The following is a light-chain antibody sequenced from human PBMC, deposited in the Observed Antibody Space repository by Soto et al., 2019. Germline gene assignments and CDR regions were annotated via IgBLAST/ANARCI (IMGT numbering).Light chain of an antibody. V-gene: IGLV3-21*02. CDR3: HVWDISGEQVV. CDR1: NIGSKS. CDR2: DDS. J-gene: IGLJ2*01. Sequence: SYELTQPPSVSVAPGQTATVTCGADNIGSKSVHWYQKQPGQAPLLVVFDDSDRPPGIPARFSAFNSGNTATLTINRVEDGDEADYYCHVWDISGEQVVFGGGTKLTVL.